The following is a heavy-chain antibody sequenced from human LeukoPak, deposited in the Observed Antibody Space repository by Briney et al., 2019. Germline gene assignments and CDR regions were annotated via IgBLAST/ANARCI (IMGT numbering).Heavy chain of an antibody. D-gene: IGHD2-15*01. CDR2: IGGNTGST. J-gene: IGHJ5*02. Sequence: GGSLRLSCAASGFTFSTYAMSWVRQAPGKGLEWVSAIGGNTGSTNYADSVKGRFTISRVNSKNTLYLQMNSLRAEDTAIYYCARDSCSGGSCFPLDPWGQGTLVTVSS. V-gene: IGHV3-23*01. CDR3: ARDSCSGGSCFPLDP. CDR1: GFTFSTYA.